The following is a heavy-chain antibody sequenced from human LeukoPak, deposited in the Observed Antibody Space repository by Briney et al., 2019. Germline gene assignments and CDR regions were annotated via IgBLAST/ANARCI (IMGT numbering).Heavy chain of an antibody. D-gene: IGHD3-22*01. CDR2: IRYDGSNK. CDR1: GFTFSSFG. Sequence: PGGSLRLSCAASGFTFSSFGIHWVRQAPGKGLEWVAFIRYDGSNKYYADPVKGRFTISRDNPKDTLYLQMNSLRAEDTAVYYCARSKSSSGYAWVYYFDYWGQGTLVTVSS. J-gene: IGHJ4*02. V-gene: IGHV3-30*02. CDR3: ARSKSSSGYAWVYYFDY.